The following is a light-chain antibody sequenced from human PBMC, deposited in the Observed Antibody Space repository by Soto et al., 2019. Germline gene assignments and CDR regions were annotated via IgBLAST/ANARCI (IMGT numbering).Light chain of an antibody. CDR2: VGD. CDR1: NSNIGNND. J-gene: IGLJ1*01. CDR3: AAWDDSVSAFV. V-gene: IGLV1-47*02. Sequence: QSVLTQPPSASGTPGQRVTISCSGSNSNIGNNDVYWYRHLPGTAPRLLIYVGDQRPSGVRDRFSGSKSGTSASLAISGLRSADEADYYCAAWDDSVSAFVFATGTKGTVL.